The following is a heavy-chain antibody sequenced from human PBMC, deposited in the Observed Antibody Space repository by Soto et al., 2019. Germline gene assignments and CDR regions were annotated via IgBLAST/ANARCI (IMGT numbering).Heavy chain of an antibody. CDR3: ARKGALLIGDQGVYFQH. Sequence: QVQLQQWGAGLLKPSETLSLTCAVYGGSFSGYYWSWIRQTPGKGLEWIGEVNHIGITNYSPSRKSRVTISADISRNQFSLKLSSVIVADTAIYYCARKGALLIGDQGVYFQHWGQGTPVTVSS. CDR1: GGSFSGYY. CDR2: VNHIGIT. D-gene: IGHD4-17*01. V-gene: IGHV4-34*01. J-gene: IGHJ1*01.